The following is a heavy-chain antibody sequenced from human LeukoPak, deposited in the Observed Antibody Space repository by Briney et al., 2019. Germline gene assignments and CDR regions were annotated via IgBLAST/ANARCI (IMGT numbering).Heavy chain of an antibody. J-gene: IGHJ5*02. CDR3: ARGGTILGVVITEPPDNWFDP. CDR2: ISAYNGNT. Sequence: GASVKVSCKASGYTFTSYGISWVRQAPGQGLEWMGWISAYNGNTNYAQKLQGRVTMTTDTSTSTAYMELRSLRSDDTAVYYCARGGTILGVVITEPPDNWFDPWGQGTLVTVSS. D-gene: IGHD3-3*01. CDR1: GYTFTSYG. V-gene: IGHV1-18*01.